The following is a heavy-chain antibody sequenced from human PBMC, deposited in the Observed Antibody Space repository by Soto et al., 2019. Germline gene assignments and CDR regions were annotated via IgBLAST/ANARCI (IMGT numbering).Heavy chain of an antibody. V-gene: IGHV4-31*03. J-gene: IGHJ6*02. D-gene: IGHD6-6*01. CDR1: GGSISSGGYY. CDR3: ARGSSIAGLYYGMDV. Sequence: QEQLQESGPGLVKPSQTISLTCTGYGGSISSGGYYWTWIRQHPEKGLEWIGYNYYSGITYYNPSLKSRVTISLDTSKNQFSLKLSSVTAADMAVYYCARGSSIAGLYYGMDVWGQGTTVTVSS. CDR2: NYYSGIT.